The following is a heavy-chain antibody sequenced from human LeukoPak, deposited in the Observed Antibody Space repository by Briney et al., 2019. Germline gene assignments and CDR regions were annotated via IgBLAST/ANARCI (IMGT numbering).Heavy chain of an antibody. Sequence: PGGSLRLSCTVSGFTFGDYAMHWVRHTPGKGLEWVAGITWNRDNIGYGDSVKGRFTISRDNVKNVLYLQINSLRPEDTALYYCAKDLSSAITSALVLDVWGQGTTV. J-gene: IGHJ6*02. CDR1: GFTFGDYA. CDR2: ITWNRDNI. D-gene: IGHD3-22*01. V-gene: IGHV3-9*01. CDR3: AKDLSSAITSALVLDV.